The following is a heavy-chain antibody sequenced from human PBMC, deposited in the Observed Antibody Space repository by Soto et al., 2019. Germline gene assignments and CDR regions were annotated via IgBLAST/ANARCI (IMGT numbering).Heavy chain of an antibody. CDR1: GFTFTSYA. D-gene: IGHD2-2*01. CDR2: ISYHGRDE. CDR3: ARGRFSTTLYAGFDP. J-gene: IGHJ5*02. V-gene: IGHV3-30*04. Sequence: GGSLRLSCAASGFTFTSYAMHWVRQAPGKGLEWVAAISYHGRDEYYADSVKGRSSISRDNSKNTLNLQMNSLRAEDTAVYYCARGRFSTTLYAGFDPWGQGTLVTVSS.